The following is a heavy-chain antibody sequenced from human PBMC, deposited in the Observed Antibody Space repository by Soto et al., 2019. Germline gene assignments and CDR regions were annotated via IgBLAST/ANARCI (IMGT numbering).Heavy chain of an antibody. CDR2: IYYSGST. D-gene: IGHD3-22*01. Sequence: SETLSLTCTVSGGSISSGGYYWSWIRQHPGKGLEWIGYIYYSGSTYYNPSLKSRVTISVDTSKNQFSLKPSSVTAADTAVYYCARVPMIVVLVDAFDIWGQGTMVTVSS. V-gene: IGHV4-31*03. J-gene: IGHJ3*02. CDR1: GGSISSGGYY. CDR3: ARVPMIVVLVDAFDI.